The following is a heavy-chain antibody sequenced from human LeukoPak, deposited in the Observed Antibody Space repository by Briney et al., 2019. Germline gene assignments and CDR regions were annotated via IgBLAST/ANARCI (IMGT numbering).Heavy chain of an antibody. Sequence: PSETLSLTCTVSGGSISSYYWSWIRQTPGKGLELIGYINYSGSTNYHPSLKSRVTISVDTSKNQFSLNLSSVTASDTAVYYCARHLQNSYYYSMDVWGTGTTVTVSS. CDR3: ARHLQNSYYYSMDV. D-gene: IGHD4-11*01. V-gene: IGHV4-59*08. CDR1: GGSISSYY. CDR2: INYSGST. J-gene: IGHJ6*03.